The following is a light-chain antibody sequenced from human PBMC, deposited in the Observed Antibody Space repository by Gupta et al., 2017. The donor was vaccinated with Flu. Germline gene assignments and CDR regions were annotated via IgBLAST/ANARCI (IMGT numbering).Light chain of an antibody. CDR1: QTISIY. J-gene: IGKJ1*01. V-gene: IGKV1-39*01. CDR2: GAS. Sequence: PSALSGSVGDRVTINCRASQTISIYLNWYQQKPGKAPKLVIYGASSLQRGVSSRFRGSGSGTDFIFTITSLQPEDVGTYYCQQSYGAPRTFGQGTKVDIK. CDR3: QQSYGAPRT.